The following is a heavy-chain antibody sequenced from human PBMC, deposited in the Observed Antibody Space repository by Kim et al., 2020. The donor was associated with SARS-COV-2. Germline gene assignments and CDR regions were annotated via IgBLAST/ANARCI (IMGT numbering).Heavy chain of an antibody. CDR3: ARERELPFDY. D-gene: IGHD1-7*01. CDR2: ST. J-gene: IGHJ4*02. V-gene: IGHV3-74*01. Sequence: STTYADSVKGRFSISRDNAKNTLYLEINSLRAEDTAIYYCARERELPFDYWGQGILVTVSS.